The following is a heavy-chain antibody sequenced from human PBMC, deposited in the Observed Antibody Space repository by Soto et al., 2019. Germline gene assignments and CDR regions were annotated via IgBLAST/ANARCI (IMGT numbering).Heavy chain of an antibody. CDR2: IYWDDDK. D-gene: IGHD6-13*01. Sequence: GPXXVXXXQTLTLTCTXSGXXLXXSGXGXXXXXXPPGKALEWLALIYWDDDKRYSPSLKSRLTITKDTSKNQVVLTMTNMDPVDTATYYCAREGIAAAGTIYYYYYMDVWGKGTTVTVSS. V-gene: IGHV2-5*02. J-gene: IGHJ6*03. CDR3: AREGIAAAGTIYYYYYMDV. CDR1: GXXLXXSGXG.